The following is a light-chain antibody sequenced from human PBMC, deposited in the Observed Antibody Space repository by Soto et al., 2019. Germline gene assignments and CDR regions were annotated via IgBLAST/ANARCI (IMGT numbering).Light chain of an antibody. V-gene: IGKV3-11*01. CDR2: DAS. J-gene: IGKJ4*01. CDR1: QKISSY. Sequence: EIVLTQSPGTLSLSPGERATLSCRASQKISSYLAWYQQKPGQAPRLLIYDASNRATGIPARFSGSGSGTDFTLTISSLEPEDFAVYYYQQRSNWPPLTFGGGTKVEIK. CDR3: QQRSNWPPLT.